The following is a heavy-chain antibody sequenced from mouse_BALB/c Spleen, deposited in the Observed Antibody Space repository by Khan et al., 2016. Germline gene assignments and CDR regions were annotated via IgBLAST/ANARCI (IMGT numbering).Heavy chain of an antibody. D-gene: IGHD4-1*01. CDR3: ARSSWEWFAY. Sequence: VQLQQSGAELVKPGASVKLSCTASGFNIKDTYMHWVKQRPEQGLEWIGRIDPANGNTKYDPKFQGKATITADTSSNTVYLQLSSLTSEDTAVCYCARSSWEWFAYWGQGTLVTVSA. CDR2: IDPANGNT. V-gene: IGHV14-3*02. J-gene: IGHJ3*01. CDR1: GFNIKDTY.